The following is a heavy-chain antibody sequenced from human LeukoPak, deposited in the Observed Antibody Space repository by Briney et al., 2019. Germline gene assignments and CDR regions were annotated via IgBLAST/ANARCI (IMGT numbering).Heavy chain of an antibody. CDR3: ARDSESPHREGCNFDY. J-gene: IGHJ4*02. CDR2: ISGYNGNT. Sequence: ASVKVSCKASGNTFTNYGISWVRQAPGQGLEWMGWISGYNGNTNYDQNLQGRVTMTTDTSTSTADMVLRGLRSDDTAVYYCARDSESPHREGCNFDYWGQGTLVTVSS. D-gene: IGHD5-24*01. V-gene: IGHV1-18*01. CDR1: GNTFTNYG.